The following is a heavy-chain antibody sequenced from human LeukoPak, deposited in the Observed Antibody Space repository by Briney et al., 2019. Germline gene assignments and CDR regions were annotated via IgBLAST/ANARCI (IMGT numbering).Heavy chain of an antibody. CDR1: GFSFSSYE. V-gene: IGHV3-48*03. Sequence: GGSLRLSCAGSGFSFSSYEMKWVRQAPGKGLEWVSYISSSGGTRYYADSVKGRLTMSRDNAKNSLYLQMNSLRVEDTAVYYCARDPRTVRIWGQGTLVTVSS. CDR2: ISSSGGTR. D-gene: IGHD1-1*01. J-gene: IGHJ4*02. CDR3: ARDPRTVRI.